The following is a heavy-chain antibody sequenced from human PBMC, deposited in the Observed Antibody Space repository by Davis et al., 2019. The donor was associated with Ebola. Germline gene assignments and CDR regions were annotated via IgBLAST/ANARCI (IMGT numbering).Heavy chain of an antibody. Sequence: ASVKVSCKASGGTFSSYTISWVRQAPGQGLEWMGWMNPNSGNTGYAQKFQGRVTMTRNTSISTAYMELSSLRSEDTAVYYCARLLRYFDWLLVGPPYGMDVWGKGTTVTVSS. D-gene: IGHD3-9*01. CDR1: GGTFSSYT. CDR3: ARLLRYFDWLLVGPPYGMDV. CDR2: MNPNSGNT. J-gene: IGHJ6*04. V-gene: IGHV1-8*02.